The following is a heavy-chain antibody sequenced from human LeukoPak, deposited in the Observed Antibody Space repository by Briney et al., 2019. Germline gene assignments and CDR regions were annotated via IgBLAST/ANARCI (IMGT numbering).Heavy chain of an antibody. V-gene: IGHV3-15*01. CDR2: IKSKTDGGTT. CDR1: GFTFSNAW. J-gene: IGHJ6*03. D-gene: IGHD6-19*01. CDR3: TTRGYSSGWYYYCYYMDV. Sequence: GGSLTLTCAASGFTFSNAWMSWVRQAPGQGLEWVGRIKSKTDGGTTDYAAPVKGRFTISRDDSKNTLYLQMNSLKTEDTAVYYCTTRGYSSGWYYYCYYMDVWGKGTTVTVSS.